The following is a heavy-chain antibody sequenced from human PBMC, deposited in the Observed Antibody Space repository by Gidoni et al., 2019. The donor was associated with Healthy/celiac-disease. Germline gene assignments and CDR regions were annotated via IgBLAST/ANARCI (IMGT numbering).Heavy chain of an antibody. J-gene: IGHJ4*02. CDR2: IKQDGSEK. CDR3: ARGEYCGGDCYSTPLDY. D-gene: IGHD2-21*02. CDR1: GFTFSSSW. Sequence: EVQLVESGGGLVQPGGSLRLSCAASGFTFSSSWMSWVRQAPGKGLEWVANIKQDGSEKYYVDSVKGRFTISRDNAKNSLYLQMNSLRAEDTAVYYCARGEYCGGDCYSTPLDYWGQGTLVTVSS. V-gene: IGHV3-7*01.